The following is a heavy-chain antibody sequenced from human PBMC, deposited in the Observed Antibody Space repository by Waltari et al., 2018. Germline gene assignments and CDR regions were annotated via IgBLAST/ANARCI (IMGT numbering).Heavy chain of an antibody. V-gene: IGHV4-38-2*01. CDR3: AGYYGDPLDY. CDR2: IYHSGST. J-gene: IGHJ4*02. D-gene: IGHD4-17*01. Sequence: QVQLQESGPGLVKPSETLSLTCAVSGYSISSGYYWGWIRQPPGKGLEWIGSIYHSGSTYYNPSLKSRVTISVDTSKNQFSLKLSAVTAADTAVYYCAGYYGDPLDYWGQGTLVTVSS. CDR1: GYSISSGYY.